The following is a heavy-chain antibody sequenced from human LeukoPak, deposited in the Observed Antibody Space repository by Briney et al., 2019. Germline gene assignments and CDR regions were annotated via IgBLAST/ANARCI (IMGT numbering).Heavy chain of an antibody. CDR3: AADAQYSSSWDYYYYGMDV. V-gene: IGHV1-58*02. D-gene: IGHD6-13*01. J-gene: IGHJ6*02. Sequence: PRASVKVSCKASGYTFTGYYMHWVRQARGQRLEWIGWIVVGSGNTNYAQKFQERVTITRDMSTSTAYMELSSLRSEDTAVYYCAADAQYSSSWDYYYYGMDVWGQGTTVTVSS. CDR2: IVVGSGNT. CDR1: GYTFTGYY.